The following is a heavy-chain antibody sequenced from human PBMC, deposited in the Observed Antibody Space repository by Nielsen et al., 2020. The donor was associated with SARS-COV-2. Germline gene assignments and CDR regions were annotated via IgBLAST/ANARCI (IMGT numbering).Heavy chain of an antibody. V-gene: IGHV1-46*01. D-gene: IGHD6-6*01. J-gene: IGHJ4*02. CDR1: GYTFTSYY. Sequence: ASVKVSCKASGYTFTSYYMHWVRQAPGQGLEWMGIINPSGGSTSYAQKFQGRVTMTRDTSTSTVYMELSCLRPEDTAVYYCASHIAARPGIFDYWGQGTLVPVSS. CDR3: ASHIAARPGIFDY. CDR2: INPSGGST.